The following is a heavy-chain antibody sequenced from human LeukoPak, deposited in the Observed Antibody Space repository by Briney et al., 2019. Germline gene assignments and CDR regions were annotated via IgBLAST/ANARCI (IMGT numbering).Heavy chain of an antibody. CDR3: AKDIVVVVAAETNWFDP. D-gene: IGHD2-15*01. CDR1: GFTFSIYA. V-gene: IGHV3-23*01. Sequence: PGGSLRLSCAASGFTFSIYAMSWVRQAPGKGLQWVSSITSRGESTWYVDSVKGRFTISRDNSKNTLYLQMNSLRAEDTAVYYCAKDIVVVVAAETNWFDPWGQGTLVTVSS. CDR2: ITSRGEST. J-gene: IGHJ5*02.